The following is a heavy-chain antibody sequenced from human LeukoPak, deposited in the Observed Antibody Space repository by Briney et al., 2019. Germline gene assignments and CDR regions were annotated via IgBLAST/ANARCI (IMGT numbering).Heavy chain of an antibody. V-gene: IGHV5-51*01. Sequence: GESLKISCKGSGYRFTSYWIGWVRQMPGKGLEWMGIIYPGDSDTRYSPSFQGQVTISADKSISTAYLQWSSLKASDTAMYYCARVGYCSSTSCYLNWFDPWGQGTLVTVSS. D-gene: IGHD2-2*01. J-gene: IGHJ5*02. CDR1: GYRFTSYW. CDR3: ARVGYCSSTSCYLNWFDP. CDR2: IYPGDSDT.